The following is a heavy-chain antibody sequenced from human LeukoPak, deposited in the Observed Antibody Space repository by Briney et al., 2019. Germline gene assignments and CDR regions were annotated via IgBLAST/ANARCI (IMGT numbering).Heavy chain of an antibody. J-gene: IGHJ4*02. CDR3: TTDPLQWELKNY. CDR2: IKSKTDGGTT. V-gene: IGHV3-15*01. D-gene: IGHD1-26*01. CDR1: GFIFSSYS. Sequence: PGGSLRLSCAASGFIFSSYSMNWVRQAPGKGLEWVARIKSKTDGGTTDYAAPVKGRFTISRDDSKNTLYLQMNSLKTEDTAVYYCTTDPLQWELKNYWGQGTLVTVSS.